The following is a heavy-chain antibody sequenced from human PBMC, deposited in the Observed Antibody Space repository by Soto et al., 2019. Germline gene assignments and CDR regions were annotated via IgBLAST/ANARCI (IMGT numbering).Heavy chain of an antibody. CDR1: GGSISSGGYS. J-gene: IGHJ6*02. V-gene: IGHV4-30-2*01. D-gene: IGHD3-9*01. Sequence: ASETLSLTCAVSGGSISSGGYSWSWIRQPPGKGLDWIGYIYHSGSTYYNPSLKSRVTISVDRSKNQFSLKLSSVTAADTAVYYCARGPGDYDILTGYYPYGMDVWGQGTTVTVSS. CDR3: ARGPGDYDILTGYYPYGMDV. CDR2: IYHSGST.